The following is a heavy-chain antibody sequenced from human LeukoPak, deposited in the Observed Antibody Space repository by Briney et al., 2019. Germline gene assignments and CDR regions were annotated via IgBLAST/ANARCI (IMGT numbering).Heavy chain of an antibody. J-gene: IGHJ4*02. D-gene: IGHD3-9*01. CDR2: ISYDGSNK. Sequence: GRSLRLSCAASGFRFRPYAMNWVRQAPGKGLEWVAVISYDGSNKYYADSVKGRFTISRDNSKNTLYLQMNSLRAEDTAVYYCAKAGATYYDILTLLDYWGQGTLVTVSS. V-gene: IGHV3-30*04. CDR3: AKAGATYYDILTLLDY. CDR1: GFRFRPYA.